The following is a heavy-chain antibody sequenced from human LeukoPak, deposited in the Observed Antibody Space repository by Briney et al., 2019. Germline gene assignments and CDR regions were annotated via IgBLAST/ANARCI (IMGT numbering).Heavy chain of an antibody. V-gene: IGHV3-7*01. D-gene: IGHD5-18*01. Sequence: GGSLRLSCAASRFSFSSYWMTWVRQAPGKGLEWVANIKQDGSEKYYVDTVKGRFTISRDNARNSLYLQMNSLRAEDTAVYYCASPGSVGDTGMPDYWGQGTLVTVSS. CDR3: ASPGSVGDTGMPDY. CDR1: RFSFSSYW. J-gene: IGHJ4*02. CDR2: IKQDGSEK.